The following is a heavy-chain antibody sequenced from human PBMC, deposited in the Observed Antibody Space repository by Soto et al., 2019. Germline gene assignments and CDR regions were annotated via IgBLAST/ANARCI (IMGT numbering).Heavy chain of an antibody. CDR3: ARYCTSTSCPYYYYHYMDV. CDR1: GFTFSSYW. Sequence: GGSLRLSCAASGFTFSSYWMSWVRQAPGKGLEWVANIKHDGSEKYYVDSVKGRFTISRDNAKNSLYLQMNSLRAEDTAVYYCARYCTSTSCPYYYYHYMDVWGKGTTVTVSS. J-gene: IGHJ6*03. D-gene: IGHD2-2*01. V-gene: IGHV3-7*01. CDR2: IKHDGSEK.